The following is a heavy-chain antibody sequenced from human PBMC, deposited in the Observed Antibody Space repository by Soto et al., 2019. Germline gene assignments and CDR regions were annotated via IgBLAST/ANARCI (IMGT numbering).Heavy chain of an antibody. V-gene: IGHV1-69*02. Sequence: EASVKVSCKASGGTFSSYTISWVRQAPGQGLEWMGRIIPILGIANYAQKFQGRVTITADKSTSTAYMELSSLRSEDTAVYYCARGWSVSSGWDFDPWGQGTLVTVSS. J-gene: IGHJ5*02. CDR1: GGTFSSYT. D-gene: IGHD6-25*01. CDR3: ARGWSVSSGWDFDP. CDR2: IIPILGIA.